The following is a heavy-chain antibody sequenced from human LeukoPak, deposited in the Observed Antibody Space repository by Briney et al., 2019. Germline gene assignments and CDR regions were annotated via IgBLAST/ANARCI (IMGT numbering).Heavy chain of an antibody. CDR1: GFTFSSYA. Sequence: PGGSLRLSCAASGFTFSSYAMSWVRQAPGKGLEWVSAISGSGGSTYYADSVKGRFTISRDNSKNTLYLQMNSLRAEDTAVYYCAKDSEENYDFWSGYYTGPHFGYWGQGTLVTVSS. J-gene: IGHJ4*02. CDR3: AKDSEENYDFWSGYYTGPHFGY. CDR2: ISGSGGST. D-gene: IGHD3-3*01. V-gene: IGHV3-23*01.